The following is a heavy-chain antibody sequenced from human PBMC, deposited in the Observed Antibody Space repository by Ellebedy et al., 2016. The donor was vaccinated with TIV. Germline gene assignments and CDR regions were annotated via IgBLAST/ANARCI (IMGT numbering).Heavy chain of an antibody. V-gene: IGHV1-2*02. Sequence: ASVKVSCXASGYTFTGYYMHWVRQAPGQGLEWMGWINPNSGGTNYAQKFQGRVTMTRDTSISTAYMELSRLRSEDTAVYYCARGRRGYYTLYYFDYWGQGTLVTVSS. J-gene: IGHJ4*02. CDR1: GYTFTGYY. D-gene: IGHD3-3*01. CDR3: ARGRRGYYTLYYFDY. CDR2: INPNSGGT.